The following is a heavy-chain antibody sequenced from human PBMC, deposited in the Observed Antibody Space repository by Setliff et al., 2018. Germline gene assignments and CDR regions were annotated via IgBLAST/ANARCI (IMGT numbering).Heavy chain of an antibody. D-gene: IGHD2-2*02. V-gene: IGHV3-15*07. J-gene: IGHJ3*01. CDR2: SKSKTAGGAI. Sequence: GGSLRLSCAASGFTFSYAWMHWVRQAPGKGLEWVGRSKSKTAGGAIDYAAPVKGRFTISRDDSKNTLYLQMSSLKTEDTAVYYCTTDRAACSGSSCYNGFDVWGQGTMVTVSS. CDR3: TTDRAACSGSSCYNGFDV. CDR1: GFTFSYAW.